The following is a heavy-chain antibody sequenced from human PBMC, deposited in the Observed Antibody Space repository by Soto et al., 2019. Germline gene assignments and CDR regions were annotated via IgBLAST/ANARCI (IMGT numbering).Heavy chain of an antibody. J-gene: IGHJ4*02. CDR2: IYTSGST. CDR3: ARQRGNYSPLGYFDS. V-gene: IGHV4-4*07. Sequence: SETLSLTCTVSGGSINNYYWTWIRQPAGKGLEWIGRIYTSGSTNYNPSLKSRLTMSVDTSKNQFSLKLRSVTAADTALYFCARQRGNYSPLGYFDSWGQGTLVTVSS. D-gene: IGHD1-26*01. CDR1: GGSINNYY.